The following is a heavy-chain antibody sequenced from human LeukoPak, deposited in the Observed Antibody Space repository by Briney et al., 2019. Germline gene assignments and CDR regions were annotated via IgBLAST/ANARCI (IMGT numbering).Heavy chain of an antibody. CDR1: GFTFSSYW. Sequence: PGGSLRLSCAASGFTFSSYWMHWVRQAPGKGLVWVSRIKSDGSSTDYAESVKGRFTISRDNAKNTLYLQMNSLRAEDTAVYYCARFYCSGGGCYGMDVWGQGTTVTVSS. V-gene: IGHV3-74*01. CDR3: ARFYCSGGGCYGMDV. CDR2: IKSDGSST. J-gene: IGHJ6*02. D-gene: IGHD2-15*01.